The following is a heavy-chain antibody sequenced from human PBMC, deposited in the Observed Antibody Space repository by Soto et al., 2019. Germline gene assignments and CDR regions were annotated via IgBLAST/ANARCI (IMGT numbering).Heavy chain of an antibody. CDR2: IWYDGSNT. CDR1: GFMFSSFG. J-gene: IGHJ4*02. Sequence: QVHLVESGGGVVQPGRSLRLSCAASGFMFSSFGMHWVRQAPGKGLEWVANIWYDGSNTYYRDSVKGRFTISRDNSRNTLFLEMNSLRAEDTAVYHCVRDLLGSGGHFDYWGQGTLVTVSS. CDR3: VRDLLGSGGHFDY. V-gene: IGHV3-33*01. D-gene: IGHD7-27*01.